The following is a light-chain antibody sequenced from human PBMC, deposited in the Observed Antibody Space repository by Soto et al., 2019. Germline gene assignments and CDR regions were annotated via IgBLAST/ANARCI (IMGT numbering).Light chain of an antibody. CDR2: AAS. CDR3: QQSYRTLT. Sequence: DIQMTQSPSSLSASVGDRVTITCRASQSLSTYLNWYQQKPGKAPKLLIYAASSLQSGVPSRFSGSGSGTDFTLTISSLQPEDFATYYCQQSYRTLTFGPGTKVDIK. CDR1: QSLSTY. V-gene: IGKV1-39*01. J-gene: IGKJ3*01.